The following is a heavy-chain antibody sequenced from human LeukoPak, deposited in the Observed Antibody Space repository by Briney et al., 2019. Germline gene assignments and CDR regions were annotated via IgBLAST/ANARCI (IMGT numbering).Heavy chain of an antibody. V-gene: IGHV4-59*01. J-gene: IGHJ5*02. CDR3: ASYVDGSGSYNWFDP. CDR2: IYYSGRT. D-gene: IGHD3-10*01. Sequence: TSETLSLTCSVSGGSISSYYWSWIRQPPGKGLEWIGYIYYSGRTNYNPSLKSRVTISVDTSKNQFSLTLSSVTAADTAVYYCASYVDGSGSYNWFDPWGQGTLVTVSS. CDR1: GGSISSYY.